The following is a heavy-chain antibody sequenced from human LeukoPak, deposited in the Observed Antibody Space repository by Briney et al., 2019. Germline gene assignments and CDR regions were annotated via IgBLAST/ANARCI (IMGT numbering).Heavy chain of an antibody. CDR1: GGSISSSSYY. D-gene: IGHD1-26*01. CDR3: ASHGGYIFDY. V-gene: IGHV4-39*01. CDR2: IYYSGST. J-gene: IGHJ4*02. Sequence: SETLSLTCTVSGGSISSSSYYWGWIRQPPGKGLEWIGSIYYSGSTYYNPSLKGRVTISVDTSKNQFSLKLSSVTAADTAVYYCASHGGYIFDYWGQGTLVTVSS.